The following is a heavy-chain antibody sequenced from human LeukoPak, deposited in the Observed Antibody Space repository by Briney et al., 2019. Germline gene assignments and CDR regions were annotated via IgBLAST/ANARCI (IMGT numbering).Heavy chain of an antibody. J-gene: IGHJ4*02. V-gene: IGHV3-74*01. CDR3: LGYYSGSPN. Sequence: GSRLFSCAASGFTFSYNWVHWARRAPGKGLVGVSRISSDGRTTHEAGSVKGRLTISRDSAKNTLFLQMNQPRAEDTAVYYCLGYYSGSPNWGEGALVTVS. D-gene: IGHD3-10*01. CDR2: ISSDGRTT. CDR1: GFTFSYNW.